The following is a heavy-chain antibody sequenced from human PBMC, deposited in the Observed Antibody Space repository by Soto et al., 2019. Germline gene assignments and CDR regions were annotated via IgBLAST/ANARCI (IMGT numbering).Heavy chain of an antibody. D-gene: IGHD6-25*01. CDR3: AGAANSAGPAN. J-gene: IGHJ4*02. Sequence: QVQLVESGGGVVQPGKSLRLSCAASGFTFSTYGMHWVRQAPGKGLEWVALIWYDGSEKYYADSVTGRFTISRDNFKRTLNLHMNSLRDEDTAVYYCAGAANSAGPANWGQATLVTVSS. CDR2: IWYDGSEK. V-gene: IGHV3-33*01. CDR1: GFTFSTYG.